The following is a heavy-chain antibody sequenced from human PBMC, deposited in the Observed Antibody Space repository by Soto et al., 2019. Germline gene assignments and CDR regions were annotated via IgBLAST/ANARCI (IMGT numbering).Heavy chain of an antibody. J-gene: IGHJ6*02. V-gene: IGHV1-69*13. CDR2: IIPIFGTA. CDR3: ARVADGDYFDYGMDV. D-gene: IGHD7-27*01. CDR1: GGTFSSYA. Sequence: WASVKVSCKASGGTFSSYAISWVRQAPGQGLEWMGGIIPIFGTANYTQKFQGRVTITADESTSTAYMELSSLRSEDTAVYYCARVADGDYFDYGMDVWSQGTTVTVSS.